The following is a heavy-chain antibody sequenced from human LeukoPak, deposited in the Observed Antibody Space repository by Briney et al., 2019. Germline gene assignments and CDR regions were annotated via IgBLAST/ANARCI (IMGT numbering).Heavy chain of an antibody. CDR3: ASGTYYYDSSGFYYYYYSMDV. Sequence: SETLSLTCSVSGGSISSSSYHWGWIRQPPGKGLEWIGTISYSGSPYYNPSLKSRVTISVDTSKNQFSLKLSSVTAADTAVYYCASGTYYYDSSGFYYYYYSMDVWGQGTTVTVSS. CDR2: ISYSGSP. J-gene: IGHJ6*02. D-gene: IGHD3-22*01. V-gene: IGHV4-39*01. CDR1: GGSISSSSYH.